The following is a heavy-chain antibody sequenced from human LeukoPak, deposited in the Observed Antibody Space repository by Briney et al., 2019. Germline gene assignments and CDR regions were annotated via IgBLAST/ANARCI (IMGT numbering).Heavy chain of an antibody. Sequence: SETLSLTCTVSGGSISSYYWSWIRQPPGKGLEWIGYIYYSGSTNYNPSLKSRVTISVDTSKNQFSLKLSSVTAADTAVYYCARDVTHSSTTRRRPYYYYYYMDVWGKGTTVTVSS. D-gene: IGHD6-13*01. V-gene: IGHV4-59*01. CDR3: ARDVTHSSTTRRRPYYYYYYMDV. CDR1: GGSISSYY. CDR2: IYYSGST. J-gene: IGHJ6*03.